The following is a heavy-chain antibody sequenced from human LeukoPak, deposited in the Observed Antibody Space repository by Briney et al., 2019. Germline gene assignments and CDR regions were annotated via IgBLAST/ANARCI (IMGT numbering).Heavy chain of an antibody. V-gene: IGHV1-18*01. J-gene: IGHJ6*03. Sequence: GASVKVSCKASGYTFTSYGNSWVRQAPGQGLEWMGWISAYNGNTNYAQKLQGRVTMTTDTSTSTAYMELRSLRSDDTAVYYCARVVGSSGYYFVGRVFGYYYMDVWGKGTTVTVSS. D-gene: IGHD3-22*01. CDR1: GYTFTSYG. CDR3: ARVVGSSGYYFVGRVFGYYYMDV. CDR2: ISAYNGNT.